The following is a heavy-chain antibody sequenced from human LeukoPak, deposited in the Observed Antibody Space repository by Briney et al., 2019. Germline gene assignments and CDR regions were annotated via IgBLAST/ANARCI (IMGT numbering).Heavy chain of an antibody. J-gene: IGHJ4*02. CDR2: ISYDGSNK. D-gene: IGHD3-22*01. CDR3: AKSSERITMIVVVILGH. V-gene: IGHV3-30*18. CDR1: GFTFSSYG. Sequence: GGSLRLSCAASGFTFSSYGMHWVRQAPGKGLEWVAVISYDGSNKYYADSVKGRFTISRDNSKNTLYLQMNSLRAEDTAVYYCAKSSERITMIVVVILGHWGQGTLVTVSS.